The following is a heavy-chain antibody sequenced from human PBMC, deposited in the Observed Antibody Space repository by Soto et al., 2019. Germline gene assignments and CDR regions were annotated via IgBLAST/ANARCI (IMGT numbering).Heavy chain of an antibody. CDR2: ISYSGST. D-gene: IGHD6-6*01. Sequence: QVQLQESGPGLVKPSETLSLTCTVSGGSVSSGSYYWSWIRQPPGKGLEWIGYISYSGSTNYNPTLKSRVTMSVDTSKNQFSLKLSSVTAADTAVYYCARDQGGPQLGLYDSWGQGTLVTVSS. V-gene: IGHV4-61*01. CDR1: GGSVSSGSYY. J-gene: IGHJ5*01. CDR3: ARDQGGPQLGLYDS.